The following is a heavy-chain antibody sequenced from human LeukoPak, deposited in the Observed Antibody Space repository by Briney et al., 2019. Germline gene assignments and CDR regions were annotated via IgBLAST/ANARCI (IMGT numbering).Heavy chain of an antibody. CDR2: ISWNGASR. D-gene: IGHD3-10*01. CDR3: AKGSIRGIIIPPVFDY. J-gene: IGHJ4*02. CDR1: GFAFDDYT. Sequence: PGESLRPSCAASGFAFDDYTMHWVRQAPGKGLDWDSLISWNGASRYYADSVEGRFTISRDNSKNSLYLQMNSLRSEDSAFYYCAKGSIRGIIIPPVFDYWGQGTLVTVSS. V-gene: IGHV3-43*01.